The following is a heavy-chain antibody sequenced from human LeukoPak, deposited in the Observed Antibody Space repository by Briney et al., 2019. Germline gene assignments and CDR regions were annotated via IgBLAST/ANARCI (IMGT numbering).Heavy chain of an antibody. CDR3: ARDQCSGGSCYSGSDYYYYYYGMDV. Sequence: GGSLRLSCAASGFTFSSYAMHWVRQAPGKGLEGVAVISYDGSNKYYADSVKGRFTISRDNSKNTLYLQMNRLRAEDTAVYYCARDQCSGGSCYSGSDYYYYYYGMDVWGRGTTVTVSS. CDR1: GFTFSSYA. J-gene: IGHJ6*02. CDR2: ISYDGSNK. V-gene: IGHV3-30-3*01. D-gene: IGHD2-15*01.